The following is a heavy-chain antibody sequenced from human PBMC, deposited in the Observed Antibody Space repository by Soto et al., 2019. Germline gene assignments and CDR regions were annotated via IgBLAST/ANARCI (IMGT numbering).Heavy chain of an antibody. D-gene: IGHD2-15*01. V-gene: IGHV4-59*08. Sequence: TSETLSLTCTVSGGSISSSYWSWIRKPPGKGLEWIGYIYDSGSTYYNSSLKSRVTMSVDTSKNQFSLKLSSVTAADTAVYYCAESTPGSYFDYWGQGTLVTVSS. CDR1: GGSISSSY. J-gene: IGHJ4*02. CDR3: AESTPGSYFDY. CDR2: IYDSGST.